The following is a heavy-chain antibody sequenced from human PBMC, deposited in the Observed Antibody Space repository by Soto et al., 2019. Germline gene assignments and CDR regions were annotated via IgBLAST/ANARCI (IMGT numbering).Heavy chain of an antibody. CDR3: ARNDLSTKADP. CDR2: IYYSGST. D-gene: IGHD2-8*01. V-gene: IGHV4-30-4*01. Sequence: SETLSLTCTVSGGSISSGDYYWSWIRQPPGKGLEWIGYIYYSGSTYYNPSLKSRVTISVDTSKNQFSLKLSSVTAADTAVYYCARNDLSTKADPWGQGTLVTVSS. CDR1: GGSISSGDYY. J-gene: IGHJ5*02.